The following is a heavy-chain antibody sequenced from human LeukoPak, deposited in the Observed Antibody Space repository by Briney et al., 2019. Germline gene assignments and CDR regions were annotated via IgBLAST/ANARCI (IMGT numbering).Heavy chain of an antibody. J-gene: IGHJ6*02. V-gene: IGHV4-31*03. D-gene: IGHD3-22*01. Sequence: SETLSLTCTVSGGSISSGGYYWSWIRQHPGKGLEWIGYIYYSGSTYYNPSLKSRVTISVDTSKNQFSLKLSSVTAADTAVYYCARIVYDSSGYYYGMDVWGQGTTVTVSS. CDR2: IYYSGST. CDR3: ARIVYDSSGYYYGMDV. CDR1: GGSISSGGYY.